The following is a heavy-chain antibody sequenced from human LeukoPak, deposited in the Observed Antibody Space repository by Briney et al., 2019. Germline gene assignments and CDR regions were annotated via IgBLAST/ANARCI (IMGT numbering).Heavy chain of an antibody. Sequence: ASVKVSCKASGYTFTSYDMNWVRQATGQGLEWMGWMNPNSGNTGYAQKFQGGVTMTRNTSISTAYMELSSLRSEDTAVYYCASLAVAVNCFDPWGQGTLVTVSS. D-gene: IGHD6-19*01. CDR2: MNPNSGNT. CDR1: GYTFTSYD. CDR3: ASLAVAVNCFDP. J-gene: IGHJ5*02. V-gene: IGHV1-8*01.